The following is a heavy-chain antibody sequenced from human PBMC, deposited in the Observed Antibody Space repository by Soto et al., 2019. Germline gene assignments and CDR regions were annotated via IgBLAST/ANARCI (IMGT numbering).Heavy chain of an antibody. D-gene: IGHD2-2*01. Sequence: SETLSLTCAISGDSVSSNSGAWSWIRQSPSRGLEWLGRTYYRSKWYNDYAVSVKSRITINPDTSKNQFSLQLNSVTPEDTAVYYCARDDLVLARYCTLTSCSHDAFDIWGQGTMVTVSS. J-gene: IGHJ3*02. V-gene: IGHV6-1*01. CDR3: ARDDLVLARYCTLTSCSHDAFDI. CDR1: GDSVSSNSGA. CDR2: TYYRSKWYN.